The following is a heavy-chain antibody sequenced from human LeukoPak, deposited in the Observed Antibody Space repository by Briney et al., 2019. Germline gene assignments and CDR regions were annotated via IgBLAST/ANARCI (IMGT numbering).Heavy chain of an antibody. CDR3: ASSTNDYGDSRGAFDI. V-gene: IGHV1-8*01. Sequence: ASVKVSCKASGYTFTSYDINWVRQATGQGLEWMGWMNPNSGNTGYAQKFQGRVTMTRDTSISTAYMELSRLRSDDTAVYYCASSTNDYGDSRGAFDIWGQGTMVTVSS. D-gene: IGHD4-17*01. CDR1: GYTFTSYD. CDR2: MNPNSGNT. J-gene: IGHJ3*02.